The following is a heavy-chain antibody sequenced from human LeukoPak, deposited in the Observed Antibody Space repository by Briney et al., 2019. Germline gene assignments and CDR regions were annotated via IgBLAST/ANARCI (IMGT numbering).Heavy chain of an antibody. CDR2: IDSGSTTI. D-gene: IGHD3-10*01. Sequence: PGGSLRLSCAASGFTFSSYEMNWVRQAPGKGLEWDSYIDSGSTTIHYADSVKGRFTISRDNARNSLYLQMNSLRAEDTAFYYCARGVGVAYYYYSMDVWGTGTTVTVSS. CDR3: ARGVGVAYYYYSMDV. J-gene: IGHJ6*03. V-gene: IGHV3-48*03. CDR1: GFTFSSYE.